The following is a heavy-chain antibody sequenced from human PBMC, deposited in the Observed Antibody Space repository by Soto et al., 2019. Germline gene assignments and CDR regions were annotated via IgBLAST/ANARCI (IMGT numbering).Heavy chain of an antibody. CDR2: IRSKANSYAT. D-gene: IGHD3-3*01. J-gene: IGHJ6*02. Sequence: EVQLVESGGGLVQPGGSLKLSCAASGFTFSGSTMHWVRQASGKGLEWVGRIRSKANSYATAYAASVKGRFTISRDDSKNAAYLQMNSLKTEDTAVYYCTIEVLDWLPLYYYYGMDVWGQGTTVTVSS. CDR3: TIEVLDWLPLYYYYGMDV. CDR1: GFTFSGST. V-gene: IGHV3-73*02.